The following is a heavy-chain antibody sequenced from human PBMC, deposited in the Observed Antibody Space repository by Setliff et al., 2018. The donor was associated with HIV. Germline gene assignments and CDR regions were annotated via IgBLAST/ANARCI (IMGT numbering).Heavy chain of an antibody. Sequence: GESLKISCKASGYIFNTSWIGWVRQKPGKGLEWMGFMFPGDSDTRYGPSFEGQVTVSADKSISTAYLQWSSLRASDTAVYYCSRASDPSHRMPPTNYYYYMDVWGKGTKVTVSS. CDR3: SRASDPSHRMPPTNYYYYMDV. J-gene: IGHJ6*03. D-gene: IGHD2-2*01. CDR1: GYIFNTSW. CDR2: MFPGDSDT. V-gene: IGHV5-51*01.